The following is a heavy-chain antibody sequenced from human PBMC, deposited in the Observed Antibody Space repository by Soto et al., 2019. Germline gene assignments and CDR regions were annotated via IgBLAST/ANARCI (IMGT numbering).Heavy chain of an antibody. Sequence: PSETLSLTCAVYGGSFSGYYWSWIRQPPGKGLEWIGEINHSGSTNYNPSLKSRVTISVDTSKNQFSLKLSSVTAADTAVYYCARARVAVADPTDYWGQGTLVTVSS. V-gene: IGHV4-34*01. CDR1: GGSFSGYY. CDR2: INHSGST. CDR3: ARARVAVADPTDY. J-gene: IGHJ4*02. D-gene: IGHD6-19*01.